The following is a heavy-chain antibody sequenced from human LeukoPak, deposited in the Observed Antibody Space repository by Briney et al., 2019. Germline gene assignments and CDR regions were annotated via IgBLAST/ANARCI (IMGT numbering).Heavy chain of an antibody. J-gene: IGHJ4*02. CDR1: GYSFTSYR. CDR2: VYPGDSNT. D-gene: IGHD3-10*01. CDR3: ARNRGDNTFDY. V-gene: IGHV5-51*01. Sequence: GESLKISCKGSGYSFTSYRIAWVRQMPGKGLEWMGIVYPGDSNTRYSPSFEGQVTISADKSMNTAYLQWSSLKASDTAMYYCARNRGDNTFDYWGQGTLVTVSS.